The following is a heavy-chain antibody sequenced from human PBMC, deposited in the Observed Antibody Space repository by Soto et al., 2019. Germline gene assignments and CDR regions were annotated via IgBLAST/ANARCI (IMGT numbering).Heavy chain of an antibody. CDR2: IKIKTDGGTT. Sequence: EVQLVESGGGLVKPGGSLRLSCAASGFTFSNAWMSWVRQAPGKGLEWVGRIKIKTDGGTTDYAAPVKGRFTISRDDSKNTLYLQMNSLTTEDTAVYYCTTPNMTQANWGQGTLVTVSS. V-gene: IGHV3-15*01. J-gene: IGHJ4*02. CDR1: GFTFSNAW. CDR3: TTPNMTQAN.